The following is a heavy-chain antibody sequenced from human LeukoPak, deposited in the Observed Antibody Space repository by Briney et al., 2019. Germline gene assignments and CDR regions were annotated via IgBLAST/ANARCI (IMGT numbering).Heavy chain of an antibody. D-gene: IGHD5-24*01. V-gene: IGHV3-30*18. CDR2: ISYDGSNK. Sequence: GGSLRLPCAASGFTFSSYGMHWVRQAPGKGLEWVAVISYDGSNKYYADSVKGRFTISRDNSKNTLYLQMNSLRAEDTAVYYCAKDPEMAENWFDPWGQGTLVTVSS. CDR3: AKDPEMAENWFDP. J-gene: IGHJ5*02. CDR1: GFTFSSYG.